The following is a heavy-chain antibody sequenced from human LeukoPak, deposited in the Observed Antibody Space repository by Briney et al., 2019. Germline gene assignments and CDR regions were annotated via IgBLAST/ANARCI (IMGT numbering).Heavy chain of an antibody. J-gene: IGHJ6*02. CDR3: ARILIRRFGAHYYYYGMDV. CDR1: GFSLSTSGMC. D-gene: IGHD3-16*01. Sequence: SGPTLANPTQTLTLTCTFSGFSLSTSGMCVSWIRQPPGKALEWLARIDWDDDKYYSTSLKTRLTISKDTSKNQVVLTMTNMDPVDTATYYCARILIRRFGAHYYYYGMDVWGQGTTVTVSS. CDR2: IDWDDDK. V-gene: IGHV2-70*11.